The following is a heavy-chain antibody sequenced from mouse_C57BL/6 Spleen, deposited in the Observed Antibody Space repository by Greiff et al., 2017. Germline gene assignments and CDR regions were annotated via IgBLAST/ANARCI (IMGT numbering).Heavy chain of an antibody. CDR2: ISDGGSYT. D-gene: IGHD4-1*01. Sequence: EVQRVESGGGLVKPGGSLKLSCAASGFTFSSYAMSWVRQTPEKRLEWVATISDGGSYTYYPDNVKGRFTISRDNAKNNLYLQMSHLKSEDTAMYYCQRNWDLDYWGQGTTLTVSS. V-gene: IGHV5-4*01. CDR1: GFTFSSYA. J-gene: IGHJ2*01. CDR3: QRNWDLDY.